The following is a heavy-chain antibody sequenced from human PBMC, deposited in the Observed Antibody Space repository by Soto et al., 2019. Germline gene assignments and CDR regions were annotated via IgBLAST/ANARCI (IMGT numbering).Heavy chain of an antibody. Sequence: PSQTLSLTCAISGDSVSSNSAAWNWIRQSPSRGLEWLGRTYYGSKWYNDYAVSVKSRITINPDTSKNQFSLQLNSVTPEDTALYYCARVDSSSWGDYYGMDVWGQGTTVTVSS. V-gene: IGHV6-1*01. CDR2: TYYGSKWYN. D-gene: IGHD6-13*01. CDR1: GDSVSSNSAA. CDR3: ARVDSSSWGDYYGMDV. J-gene: IGHJ6*02.